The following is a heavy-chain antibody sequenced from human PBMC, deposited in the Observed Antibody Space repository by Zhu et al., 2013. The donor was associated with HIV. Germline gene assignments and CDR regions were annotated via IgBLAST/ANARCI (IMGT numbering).Heavy chain of an antibody. CDR1: GGSISPFS. J-gene: IGHJ4*02. CDR3: ARARGLRDYFDY. Sequence: QVQLQESGPGLVKPSETLSLTCTVSGGSISPFSWSWIRQSPERGLEWIGYIFSAGSTNYNPSLESRVTMSVDTSNNQISLKLDSVTAADTAVYYCARARGLRDYFDYWGQGILVTVSS. V-gene: IGHV4-59*01. D-gene: IGHD3-10*01. CDR2: IFSAGST.